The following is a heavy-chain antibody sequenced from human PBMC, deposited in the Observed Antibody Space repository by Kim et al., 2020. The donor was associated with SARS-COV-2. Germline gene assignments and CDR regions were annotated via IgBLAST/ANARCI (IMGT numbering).Heavy chain of an antibody. Sequence: ASVKVSCKASGYTFTSYDINWVRQATGQGLEWMGWMNPNSGNTGYAQKFQGRVTMTRNTSISTAYMELSSLRSEDTAVYYCARGFGQVATIVDYYYYMDVWGKGTTVTVSS. CDR1: GYTFTSYD. J-gene: IGHJ6*03. CDR2: MNPNSGNT. V-gene: IGHV1-8*01. CDR3: ARGFGQVATIVDYYYYMDV. D-gene: IGHD5-12*01.